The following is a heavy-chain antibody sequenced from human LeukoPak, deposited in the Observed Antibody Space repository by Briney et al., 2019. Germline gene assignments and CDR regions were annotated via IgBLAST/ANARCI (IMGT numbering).Heavy chain of an antibody. CDR2: INAGNGNT. CDR3: ARDLWRSRDTAMVTRVDY. J-gene: IGHJ4*02. V-gene: IGHV1-3*01. Sequence: ASVKVSCKASGYTFTSYAMHWVRQAPGQRLEWMGWINAGNGNTKYSQKFQGRVTITRDTSASTAYMELRSLRSDDTAVYYCARDLWRSRDTAMVTRVDYWGQGTLVTVSS. D-gene: IGHD5-18*01. CDR1: GYTFTSYA.